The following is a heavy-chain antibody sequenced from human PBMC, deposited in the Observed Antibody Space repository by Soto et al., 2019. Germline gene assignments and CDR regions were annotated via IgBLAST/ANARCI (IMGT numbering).Heavy chain of an antibody. V-gene: IGHV3-48*01. CDR2: IGIGSSTK. CDR3: ARDQLYYNDISGRPLNAFDV. J-gene: IGHJ3*01. D-gene: IGHD3-22*01. Sequence: GGSLRLSCAASGFTFRNYGMNWVRQAPGKGLEWVSYIGIGSSTKYYADSVKGRFTISRDNAKNSLYLQMNSLRAEDTAVYYCARDQLYYNDISGRPLNAFDVWGQRTTVTVSS. CDR1: GFTFRNYG.